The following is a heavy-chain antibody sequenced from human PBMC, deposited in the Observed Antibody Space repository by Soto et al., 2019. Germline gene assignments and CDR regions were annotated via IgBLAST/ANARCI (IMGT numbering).Heavy chain of an antibody. J-gene: IGHJ4*02. CDR3: AKDGLSDSPSAIDY. D-gene: IGHD6-13*01. V-gene: IGHV3-23*01. Sequence: GSLRLSCAASGFTFTKSGMSWVRQAPGKGLEWVAGVGGSGRKTYYADSVKGRFSISRDNSKNSLFLQMNSLSADDTAIYYCAKDGLSDSPSAIDYWGLGTLVTVSS. CDR2: VGGSGRKT. CDR1: GFTFTKSG.